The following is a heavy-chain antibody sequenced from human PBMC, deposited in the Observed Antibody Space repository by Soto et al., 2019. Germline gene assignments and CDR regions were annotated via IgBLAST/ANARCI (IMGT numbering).Heavy chain of an antibody. CDR3: ARVMVPAAILHFDS. CDR2: IGSSGSPI. CDR1: GFTFSDHY. D-gene: IGHD2-2*01. Sequence: GGSLRLSCAASGFTFSDHYMTWIRQAPGKGLEWLSYIGSSGSPIFYADSVKGRFTISRDNAKNSLYLQMSRLRAEDTAVYYCARVMVPAAILHFDSWGQGTLVTVSS. V-gene: IGHV3-11*01. J-gene: IGHJ4*02.